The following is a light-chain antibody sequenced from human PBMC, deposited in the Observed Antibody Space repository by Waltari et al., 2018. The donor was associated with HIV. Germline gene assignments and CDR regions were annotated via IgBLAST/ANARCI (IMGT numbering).Light chain of an antibody. Sequence: QSSLTQPASVSGSPGQSITIFCIGTSSDISAYNSVAWYQQHPGKAPKLIVYGVSNRPSDVSARFSGSKSGNTASLTISGLQDDDESDYYCSSYTTTGTLVFGSGTKVTVL. V-gene: IGLV2-14*03. CDR3: SSYTTTGTLV. J-gene: IGLJ1*01. CDR1: SSDISAYNS. CDR2: GVS.